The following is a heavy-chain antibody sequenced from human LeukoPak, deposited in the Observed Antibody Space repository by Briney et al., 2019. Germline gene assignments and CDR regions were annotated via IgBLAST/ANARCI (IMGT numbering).Heavy chain of an antibody. D-gene: IGHD3-22*01. CDR2: MNPNSGNT. J-gene: IGHJ4*02. CDR3: ARRSDYYDSSAYYY. CDR1: GYTFTNYD. Sequence: GASVTVSCTASGYTFTNYDINWVRQATGQGLERMGWMNPNSGNTDYAQKFQGRVTITRDTSIGTAYMELSSLRSDDTAVYYCARRSDYYDSSAYYYWGQGTLVTVSS. V-gene: IGHV1-8*03.